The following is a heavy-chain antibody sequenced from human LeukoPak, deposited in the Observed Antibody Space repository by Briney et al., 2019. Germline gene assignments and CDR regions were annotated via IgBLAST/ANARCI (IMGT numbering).Heavy chain of an antibody. D-gene: IGHD1-26*01. J-gene: IGHJ3*02. CDR1: GYSISSGYY. V-gene: IGHV4-38-2*02. CDR3: ASGGRLGGAFDI. Sequence: SETLSLTCTVSGYSISSGYYWGWIRQPPGKGLEWIGSIYHSGSTYYNPSLKSRVTISVDTSKNQFSLKLSSVTAADTAVYYCASGGRLGGAFDIWGQGTMVTVSS. CDR2: IYHSGST.